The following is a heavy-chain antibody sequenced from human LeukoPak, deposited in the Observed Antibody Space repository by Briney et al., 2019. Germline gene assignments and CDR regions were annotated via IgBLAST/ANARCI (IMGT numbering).Heavy chain of an antibody. Sequence: AGGSLRLSCAASGFTFSSYAMSWVRQAPGKGLEWVSAISGSGGSTYYADSVKGRFTISRDNSKNTLYLQMNSLRAEDTAVYYCAKSPGDYPEYSQHWGQGTLVTVSS. D-gene: IGHD4-17*01. V-gene: IGHV3-23*01. CDR1: GFTFSSYA. CDR2: ISGSGGST. J-gene: IGHJ1*01. CDR3: AKSPGDYPEYSQH.